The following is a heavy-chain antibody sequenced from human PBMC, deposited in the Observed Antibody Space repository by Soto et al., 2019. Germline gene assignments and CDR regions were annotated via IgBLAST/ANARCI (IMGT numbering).Heavy chain of an antibody. V-gene: IGHV4-34*01. J-gene: IGHJ4*02. D-gene: IGHD5-18*01. CDR1: GGSFSGYY. CDR3: ARQGYSYAPDY. Sequence: SETLSLTCAVYGGSFSGYYRSWIRQPPGKGLEWIGEINHSGSTNYNPSLKSRVTISVDTSKNQFSLKLSSVTAADTAVYYCARQGYSYAPDYWGQGTLVTVSS. CDR2: INHSGST.